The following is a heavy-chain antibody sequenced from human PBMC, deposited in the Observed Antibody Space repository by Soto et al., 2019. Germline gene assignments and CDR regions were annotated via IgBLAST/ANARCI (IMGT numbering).Heavy chain of an antibody. V-gene: IGHV2-5*02. J-gene: IGHJ4*02. D-gene: IGHD3-3*02. CDR1: GFSLTTSGVG. CDR2: INWDDDQ. Sequence: QITLKESGPTLVKPTQTLTLTCTFSGFSLTTSGVGVGWIRQPPGEALEWLAFINWDDDQRYSPSLKSRLRITKDTAKNQVVLTMTNMDPVDTATYYCEHSRPGVLAAYSRYWGPGALVTVSS. CDR3: EHSRPGVLAAYSRY.